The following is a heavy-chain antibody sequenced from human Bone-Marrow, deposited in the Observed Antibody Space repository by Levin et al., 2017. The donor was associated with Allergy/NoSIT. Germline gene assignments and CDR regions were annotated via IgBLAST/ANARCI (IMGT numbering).Heavy chain of an antibody. Sequence: KPSGNTVRGYIITWVRQAPGQGLEWVGRINPLTGMTNYAQKFQGRVTITADKVTNTVYMELRRLTSEDTAVYFCAGDGQVRISEYLTGFQGPPEVFDYHYMDVWGKGTTVTVSS. D-gene: IGHD3-9*01. J-gene: IGHJ6*03. CDR1: GNTVRGYI. CDR2: INPLTGMT. V-gene: IGHV1-69*04. CDR3: AGDGQVRISEYLTGFQGPPEVFDYHYMDV.